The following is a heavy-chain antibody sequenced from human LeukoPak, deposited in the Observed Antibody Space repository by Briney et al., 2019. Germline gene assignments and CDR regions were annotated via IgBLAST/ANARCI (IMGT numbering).Heavy chain of an antibody. CDR3: ASGGDYAGIAATFRY. Sequence: QPGGSLRLSCAPSGFTFNSYCMSWVRQAPGKGLEWVANIKHDGSEKYYLDSVKGRFTISRDNAKTSLYLHMSNLRTEDTALYYCASGGDYAGIAATFRYWGQGSPVTVSS. J-gene: IGHJ4*02. D-gene: IGHD4-23*01. V-gene: IGHV3-7*03. CDR1: GFTFNSYC. CDR2: IKHDGSEK.